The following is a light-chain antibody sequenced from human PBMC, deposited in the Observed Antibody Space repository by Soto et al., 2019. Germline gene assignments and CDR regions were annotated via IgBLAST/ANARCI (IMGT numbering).Light chain of an antibody. CDR2: DVN. CDR1: NSDIGAYNF. Sequence: QSALTQPPSASGSPGQSVTISCTGTNSDIGAYNFVSWYQLPPDKAPKLIIFDVNKRPSGVPDRFSGSKSGSTASLTVSWLQAEDEGIYYCSSYGGTDNFVVFGGGTKLTVL. J-gene: IGLJ2*01. CDR3: SSYGGTDNFVV. V-gene: IGLV2-8*01.